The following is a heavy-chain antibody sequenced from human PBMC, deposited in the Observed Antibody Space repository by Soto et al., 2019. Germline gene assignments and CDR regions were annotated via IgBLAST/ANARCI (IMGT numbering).Heavy chain of an antibody. CDR1: GYTFTGYY. Sequence: ASVKVSCKASGYTFTGYYMHWVRQAPGQGLEWMGWINPNSGDTNYAQKFQGRVTMTRDTSISTAYMELSRLRSDDTAVYYCARSQQWLADVSGADYWGQGTLVTVSS. V-gene: IGHV1-2*02. CDR2: INPNSGDT. J-gene: IGHJ4*02. D-gene: IGHD6-19*01. CDR3: ARSQQWLADVSGADY.